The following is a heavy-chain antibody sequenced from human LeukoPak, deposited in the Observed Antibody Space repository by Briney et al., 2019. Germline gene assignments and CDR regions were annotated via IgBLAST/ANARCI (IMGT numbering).Heavy chain of an antibody. V-gene: IGHV6-1*01. CDR2: TYYRSQQWHS. J-gene: IGHJ4*02. Sequence: SQTLSLTCALSGDSVSSNGASWNWIRQSPSRGLEWLGRTYYRSQQWHSDYAPSVKGRITLNPDTYKNQFSLQLNSMTPEDTTVYYCGRETDFGVVTNWGQGTLVTVSS. CDR1: GDSVSSNGAS. D-gene: IGHD3-3*01. CDR3: GRETDFGVVTN.